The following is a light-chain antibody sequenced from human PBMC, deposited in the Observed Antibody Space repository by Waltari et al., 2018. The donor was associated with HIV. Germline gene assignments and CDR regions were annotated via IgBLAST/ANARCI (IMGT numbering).Light chain of an antibody. CDR1: QGISSA. V-gene: IGKV1-13*02. Sequence: ALQLTQSPSSLSASVGDRVTITCRASQGISSALAWYQQKPGKAPKLLIYEASSLESGVPSRFSGSGSGTDFTLTISSLQPADFATYYCQHFNSYPHTFGQGTKLEIK. CDR3: QHFNSYPHT. J-gene: IGKJ2*01. CDR2: EAS.